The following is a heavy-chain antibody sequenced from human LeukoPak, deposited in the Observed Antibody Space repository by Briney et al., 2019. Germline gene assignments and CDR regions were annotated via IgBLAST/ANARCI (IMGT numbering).Heavy chain of an antibody. Sequence: SETLSLTCTVSGDSISSSNSYWGWLRQPPGKGLEGRGSMWFGATTSYDPSLKSRVTISIDPSKNQFSLKLSSVTAADTALYYCARGRRGSYFQDYWGQGTLVTVSS. CDR2: MWFGATT. CDR3: ARGRRGSYFQDY. CDR1: GDSISSSNSY. V-gene: IGHV4-39*07. D-gene: IGHD1-26*01. J-gene: IGHJ4*02.